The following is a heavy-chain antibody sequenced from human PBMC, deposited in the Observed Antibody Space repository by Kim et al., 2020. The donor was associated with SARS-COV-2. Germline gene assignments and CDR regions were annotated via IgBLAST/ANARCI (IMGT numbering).Heavy chain of an antibody. J-gene: IGHJ4*02. D-gene: IGHD3-3*01. V-gene: IGHV4-34*01. Sequence: SLKSRVTLSVDTSKNQFSLKLSSVTAAATAVYYCARGPYYDFWSGYFVDYWGQGTLVTASS. CDR3: ARGPYYDFWSGYFVDY.